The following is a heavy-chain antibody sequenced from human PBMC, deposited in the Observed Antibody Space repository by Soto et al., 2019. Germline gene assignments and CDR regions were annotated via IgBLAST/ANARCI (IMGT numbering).Heavy chain of an antibody. CDR1: GFTFSNAW. CDR3: TTDVTHYDFWSGYYDSSGFDI. CDR2: IKSKTDGGTT. D-gene: IGHD3-3*01. V-gene: IGHV3-15*01. J-gene: IGHJ3*02. Sequence: PGGSLRLSCAASGFTFSNAWMSWVRQAPGKGLEWVGRIKSKTDGGTTDYAAPVKGRFTISRDDSKNTLYLQMNSLKTEDTAVYYCTTDVTHYDFWSGYYDSSGFDIWGQGTMVTVSS.